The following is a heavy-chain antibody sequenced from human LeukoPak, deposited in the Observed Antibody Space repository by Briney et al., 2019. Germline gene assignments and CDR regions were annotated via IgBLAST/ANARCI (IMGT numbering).Heavy chain of an antibody. V-gene: IGHV3-23*01. CDR2: ISGSGGCT. D-gene: IGHD6-13*01. CDR3: AKNDASAGRSPIDGY. J-gene: IGHJ4*02. CDR1: GFTFSSYA. Sequence: GGSLRLSCAASGFTFSSYAMSWVRQAPGKGLEWVSAISGSGGCTYYADSVKGRFTISRDNSKNTLYLQMNSLRAEDTAVYYWAKNDASAGRSPIDGYGGQETLATVSS.